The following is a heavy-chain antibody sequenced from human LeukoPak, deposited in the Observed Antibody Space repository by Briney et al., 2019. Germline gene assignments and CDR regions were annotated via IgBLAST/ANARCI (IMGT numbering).Heavy chain of an antibody. CDR1: GFTFDDYA. CDR3: AKDVSRGYDFWSGYYPFFDI. V-gene: IGHV3-9*01. J-gene: IGHJ3*02. Sequence: GRSLRLSCAASGFTFDDYAMHWVRQAPGKGLEWVSGISWNSGSIGYADSVKGRFTISRDNSKNTLYLQMNSLRAEDTAVYYCAKDVSRGYDFWSGYYPFFDIWGQGTMVTVSS. CDR2: ISWNSGSI. D-gene: IGHD3-3*01.